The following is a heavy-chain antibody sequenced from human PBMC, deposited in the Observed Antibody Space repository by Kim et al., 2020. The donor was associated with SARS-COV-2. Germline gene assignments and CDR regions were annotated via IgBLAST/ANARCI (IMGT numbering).Heavy chain of an antibody. CDR1: GFTFSDYY. D-gene: IGHD2-21*02. V-gene: IGHV3-11*04. Sequence: GGSLRLSCAASGFTFSDYYMSWIRQAPGKGLEWVSYISSSGSTIYYADSVKGRFTISRDNAKNSLYLQMNSLRAEDTAVYYCASSESYCGGDCYSEYFQPWREGTLVTVSS. CDR2: ISSSGSTI. CDR3: ASSESYCGGDCYSEYFQP. J-gene: IGHJ1*01.